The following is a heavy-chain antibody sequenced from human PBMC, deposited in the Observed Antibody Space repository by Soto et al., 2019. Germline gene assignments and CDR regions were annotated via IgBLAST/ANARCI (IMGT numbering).Heavy chain of an antibody. D-gene: IGHD6-13*01. CDR1: GFSLSTSGVA. J-gene: IGHJ6*02. Sequence: QITLKESGPTRVKPTQTLARTCTFSGFSLSTSGVAVGWIRQPPGKALEWLALIYWDDDKRYSPSLKSRLTITKDTSKNQVVLTMTNMDPVDTATYYCAHSLTLPAGGTYYYYGMDVWGQGTTVTVSS. CDR2: IYWDDDK. CDR3: AHSLTLPAGGTYYYYGMDV. V-gene: IGHV2-5*02.